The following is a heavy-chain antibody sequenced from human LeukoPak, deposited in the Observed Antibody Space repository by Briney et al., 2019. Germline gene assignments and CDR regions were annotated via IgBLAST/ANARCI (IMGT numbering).Heavy chain of an antibody. D-gene: IGHD3-22*01. J-gene: IGHJ4*02. CDR3: AKHRFESGGYHSTD. CDR1: GFTFSSYA. Sequence: PGGSLRLSCAASGFTFSSYAMSWVRQAPGKGLAWVSTISGGSGSTYCADSVKGRITISRDNSKNTLYLQMNSLRDEDTAVYYCAKHRFESGGYHSTDWGQGTLVTVSS. CDR2: ISGGSGST. V-gene: IGHV3-23*01.